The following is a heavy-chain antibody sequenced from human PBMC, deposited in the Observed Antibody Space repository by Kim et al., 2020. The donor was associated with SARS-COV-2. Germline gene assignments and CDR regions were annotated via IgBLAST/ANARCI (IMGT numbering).Heavy chain of an antibody. J-gene: IGHJ5*02. CDR3: ARGGSPGGWFDP. Sequence: VASVKGRFTISRDNAKNSLYLQMSSLRADDTALYYCARGGSPGGWFDPRGQGTLVTVSS. V-gene: IGHV3-7*01. D-gene: IGHD3-10*01.